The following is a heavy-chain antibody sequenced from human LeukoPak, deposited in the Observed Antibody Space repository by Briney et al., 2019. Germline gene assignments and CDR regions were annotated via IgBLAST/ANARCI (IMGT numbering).Heavy chain of an antibody. V-gene: IGHV2-70*11. J-gene: IGHJ5*02. CDR1: AFSLNTSGTG. CDR3: ARGRAGGGPGRFDP. Sequence: SALRLFKPTPTLTLTCSFFAFSLNTSGTGLSWIPQPPGRALEWLARIDWYDDKYYTTSLKTSLTISKDTSKNLVVLTLTNVDPVNTATYYCARGRAGGGPGRFDPWGQGTLVTVSS. CDR2: IDWYDDK. D-gene: IGHD6-13*01.